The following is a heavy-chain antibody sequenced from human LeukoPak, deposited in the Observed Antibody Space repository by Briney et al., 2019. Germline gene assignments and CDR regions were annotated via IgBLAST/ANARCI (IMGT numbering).Heavy chain of an antibody. CDR1: GYIFSDYY. D-gene: IGHD2-15*01. CDR2: INPSGGST. CDR3: ARGCRGGSCYSGSTLFDY. Sequence: ASVKVSCKASGYIFSDYYLHWVRQAPGQGLEWMGIINPSGGSTSYAQKFQGRVTMTRDTSTSTVYMELSSLRSEDTAVYYCARGCRGGSCYSGSTLFDYWGQGTLVTVSS. J-gene: IGHJ4*02. V-gene: IGHV1-46*01.